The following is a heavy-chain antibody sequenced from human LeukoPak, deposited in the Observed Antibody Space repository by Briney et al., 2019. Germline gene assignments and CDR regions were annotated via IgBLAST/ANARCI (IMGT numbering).Heavy chain of an antibody. CDR2: ISSDGSHK. CDR3: ARKAVAGTPSPFDY. CDR1: GFTFRVYA. J-gene: IGHJ4*02. Sequence: GGSLTLSCAASGFTFRVYAMHWVRQAPGKGMEGVAVISSDGSHKFYADSVKGRFTISRDNSKNTLYLQMDSLRPEDTAMYYCARKAVAGTPSPFDYWGQGTLVTVSS. V-gene: IGHV3-30*04. D-gene: IGHD6-19*01.